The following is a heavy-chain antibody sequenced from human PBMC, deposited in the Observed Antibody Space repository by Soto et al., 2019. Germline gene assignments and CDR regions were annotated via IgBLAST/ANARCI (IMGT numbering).Heavy chain of an antibody. J-gene: IGHJ6*02. V-gene: IGHV4-39*01. Sequence: PSETLSLTCTVSGGSISSSSYYWGWIRQPPGKGLEWIGSIYYSGSTYYNPSLKSRVTISVDTSKNQFSLKLSSVTAADTAVYYCARQTRITGTSTDYYYYYGMDVWGQGTTVTVSS. CDR3: ARQTRITGTSTDYYYYYGMDV. CDR1: GGSISSSSYY. D-gene: IGHD1-20*01. CDR2: IYYSGST.